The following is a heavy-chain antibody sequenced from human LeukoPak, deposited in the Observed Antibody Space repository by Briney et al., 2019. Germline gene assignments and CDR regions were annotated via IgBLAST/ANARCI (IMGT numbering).Heavy chain of an antibody. Sequence: GGSLRLSCAASGFTFSSYEMSWVRKAPGKGLEWISYINTGGNTIDYADSVKGRFTISRDNAKNSLYLQMDSLRAEDTAVYYCARDRPLSTYCGGDCYYKRGDYWGQGTLVTVPS. J-gene: IGHJ4*02. CDR1: GFTFSSYE. CDR2: INTGGNTI. CDR3: ARDRPLSTYCGGDCYYKRGDY. V-gene: IGHV3-48*03. D-gene: IGHD2-21*02.